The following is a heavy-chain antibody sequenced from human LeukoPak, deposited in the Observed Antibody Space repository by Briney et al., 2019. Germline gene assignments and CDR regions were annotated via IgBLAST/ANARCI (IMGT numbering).Heavy chain of an antibody. Sequence: PGGSLRLSCAASGFTVSSNYMSWVRQAPGKGLEWVSVIYSGGSTYCADSVKGRFTISRDNSKNTLYLQMNSLRAEDTAVYYCRVERLGELDPFDAFDIWGQGTMVTVSS. CDR2: IYSGGST. J-gene: IGHJ3*02. CDR1: GFTVSSNY. D-gene: IGHD3-10*01. V-gene: IGHV3-53*01. CDR3: RVERLGELDPFDAFDI.